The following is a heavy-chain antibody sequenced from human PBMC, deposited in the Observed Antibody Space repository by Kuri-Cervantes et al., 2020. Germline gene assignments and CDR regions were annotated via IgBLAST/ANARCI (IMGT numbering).Heavy chain of an antibody. V-gene: IGHV4-59*12. Sequence: ESLKISCTVSGGSMTNYYWSWIRQPPGKGMEWIAYIYYSGTTNYNPSLNSRVTISVDTSKNQFSLKLSSVTAADTAVYYCAKEPYYYNLFDYWGQGTLVTVSS. CDR2: IYYSGTT. J-gene: IGHJ4*02. CDR3: AKEPYYYNLFDY. D-gene: IGHD3-10*01. CDR1: GGSMTNYY.